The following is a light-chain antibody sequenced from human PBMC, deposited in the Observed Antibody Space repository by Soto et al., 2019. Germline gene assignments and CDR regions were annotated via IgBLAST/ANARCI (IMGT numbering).Light chain of an antibody. CDR2: AAS. Sequence: QLTQSPSFLSASVGDRATITCRANQGISSYLAWYQQKPGKAPKLLIYAASTLQSGVPSRFSGSGSGTEFTLTISSLQPEDFATYYCQQLNSYPLTFGGGTKVEIK. J-gene: IGKJ4*01. V-gene: IGKV1-9*01. CDR1: QGISSY. CDR3: QQLNSYPLT.